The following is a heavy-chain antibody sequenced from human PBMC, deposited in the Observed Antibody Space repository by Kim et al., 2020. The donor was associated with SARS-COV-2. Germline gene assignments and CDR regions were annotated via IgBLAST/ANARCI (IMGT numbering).Heavy chain of an antibody. V-gene: IGHV1-69*02. D-gene: IGHD2-15*01. CDR2: IIPILGIA. J-gene: IGHJ6*02. CDR3: ASSHCSGGSCYSRFRGHGMDV. CDR1: GGTFSSYT. Sequence: SVKVSCKASGGTFSSYTISWVRQAPGQGLEWMGRIIPILGIANYAQKFQGRVTITADKSTSTAYMELSSLRSEDTAVYYCASSHCSGGSCYSRFRGHGMDVWGQGTTVTVSS.